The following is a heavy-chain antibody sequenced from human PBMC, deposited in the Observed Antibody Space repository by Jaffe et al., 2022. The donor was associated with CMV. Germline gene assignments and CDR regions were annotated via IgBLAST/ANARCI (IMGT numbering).Heavy chain of an antibody. J-gene: IGHJ6*03. D-gene: IGHD2-15*01. CDR3: ARVVVVVAATPGYYYYYMDV. CDR1: GFTVSSNY. Sequence: EVQLVETGGGLIQPGGSLRLSCAASGFTVSSNYMSWVRQAPGKGLEWVSVIYSGGSTYYADSVKGRFTISRDNSKNTLYLQMNSLRAEDTAVYYCARVVVVVAATPGYYYYYMDVWGKGTTVTVSS. CDR2: IYSGGST. V-gene: IGHV3-53*02.